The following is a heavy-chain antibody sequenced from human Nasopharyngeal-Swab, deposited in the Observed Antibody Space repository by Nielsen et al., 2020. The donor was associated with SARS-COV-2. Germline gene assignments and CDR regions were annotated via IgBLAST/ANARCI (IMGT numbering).Heavy chain of an antibody. D-gene: IGHD2-15*01. V-gene: IGHV1-3*01. CDR3: ARDTGDCSGGSCYPGRFDP. Sequence: WVRQAPGPWLEWMGWINAGNGNTKYSQKFQGRVTITRDTSASTAYMELSSLRSEDTAVYYCARDTGDCSGGSCYPGRFDPWGQGTLVTVSS. CDR2: INAGNGNT. J-gene: IGHJ5*02.